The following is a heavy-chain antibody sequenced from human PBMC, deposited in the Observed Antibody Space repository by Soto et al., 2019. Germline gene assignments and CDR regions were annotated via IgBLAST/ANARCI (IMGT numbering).Heavy chain of an antibody. CDR1: GYTFTSYD. V-gene: IGHV1-18*01. CDR2: ISAYNGNT. D-gene: IGHD3-10*01. J-gene: IGHJ5*02. Sequence: ASVKVSCKASGYTFTSYDITWMRQAPGQGLEWMGWISAYNGNTNYAQKLQGRVTMTTDTSTSTAYMELRSLRSDDTAVYYCARAEITMVRGVIKVLWFDPWGQGTLVTVSS. CDR3: ARAEITMVRGVIKVLWFDP.